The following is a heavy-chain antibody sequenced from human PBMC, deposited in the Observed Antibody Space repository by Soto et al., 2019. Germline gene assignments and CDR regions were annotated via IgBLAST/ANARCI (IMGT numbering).Heavy chain of an antibody. CDR3: SKDLCWAFDC. J-gene: IGHJ4*02. Sequence: EVQLVESGGGLVQRGGSLRLSCAASGFTFSSFSMNWVRQAPGRGLEWISYIGGGGRLISYADSVKGRFAISRDNAPNSLLLQMDSLRDEDTAVYYCSKDLCWAFDCWGQGTLVTVSS. D-gene: IGHD2-15*01. CDR2: IGGGGRLI. V-gene: IGHV3-48*02. CDR1: GFTFSSFS.